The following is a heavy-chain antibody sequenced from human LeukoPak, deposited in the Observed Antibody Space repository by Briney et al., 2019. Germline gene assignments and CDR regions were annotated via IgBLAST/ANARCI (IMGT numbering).Heavy chain of an antibody. D-gene: IGHD4-11*01. J-gene: IGHJ6*03. CDR1: GFTFSSYG. CDR2: IWYDGSNK. V-gene: IGHV3-33*01. CDR3: ARDQVTTVPHYYYYMDV. Sequence: TGGSLRLSCAASGFTFSSYGMHWVRQAPGKGLEGVAVIWYDGSNKYYADSVKGRFTISRDNSKNTLYLQMNSLRAEDTAVYYCARDQVTTVPHYYYYMDVWGKGTTVTVSS.